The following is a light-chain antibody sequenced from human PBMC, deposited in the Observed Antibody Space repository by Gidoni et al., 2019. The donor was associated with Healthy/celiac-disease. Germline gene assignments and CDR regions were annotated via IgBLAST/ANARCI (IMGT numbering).Light chain of an antibody. CDR2: AAS. V-gene: IGKV1-39*01. J-gene: IGKJ2*01. CDR1: QSFSSY. CDR3: QQSYSTPYX. Sequence: DIQMTQSPSSLSASVGDRVTITCRASQSFSSYLNWYQQKPGKAPKLLIYAASSLQSGVPSRFSGSGSGTDFTLTISSLQPEDFATYYCQQSYSTPYXFXQGTKLEI.